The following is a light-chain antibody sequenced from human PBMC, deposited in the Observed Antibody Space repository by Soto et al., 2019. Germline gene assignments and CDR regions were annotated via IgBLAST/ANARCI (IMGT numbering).Light chain of an antibody. CDR3: QSYDNSLNHVV. CDR1: SSNIGSFYD. V-gene: IGLV1-40*01. J-gene: IGLJ2*01. CDR2: GDN. Sequence: QSVLTQPPSVSGAPGQRVTIPCTGSSSNIGSFYDVHWYQQLPGTVPKLLIYGDNNRPSGVPDRFSASKSGTAASLAITGLQAEDEADCYCQSYDNSLNHVVFGGGTKLTVL.